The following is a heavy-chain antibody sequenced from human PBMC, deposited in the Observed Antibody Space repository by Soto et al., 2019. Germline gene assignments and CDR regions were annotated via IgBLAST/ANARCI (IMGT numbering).Heavy chain of an antibody. CDR1: GFTFSSYA. V-gene: IGHV3-30-3*01. CDR3: ARDNSGYSSGWYEGALDY. Sequence: QVQLVESGGGVVQPGRSLRLSCAASGFTFSSYAMHWVRQAPGKGLEWVAVISYDGSNKYYADSVKGRFTISRDNSKNTLDPPKNRLGAEDTAVYYCARDNSGYSSGWYEGALDYWGQGTLVTVSS. CDR2: ISYDGSNK. J-gene: IGHJ4*02. D-gene: IGHD6-19*01.